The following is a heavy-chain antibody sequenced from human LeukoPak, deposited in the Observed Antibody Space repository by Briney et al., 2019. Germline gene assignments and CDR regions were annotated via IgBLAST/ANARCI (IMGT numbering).Heavy chain of an antibody. V-gene: IGHV3-74*01. D-gene: IGHD4-17*01. Sequence: GGSLRLSCAASGFTFSTYWMHWVRQAPGKGLVWLSRISSDGSSTNYADSVKGRFTISRDNAKNTLYLQMNSLKTEDTAMYYCTTEPGDFPDYWGQGTLVTVSS. CDR1: GFTFSTYW. CDR2: ISSDGSST. J-gene: IGHJ4*02. CDR3: TTEPGDFPDY.